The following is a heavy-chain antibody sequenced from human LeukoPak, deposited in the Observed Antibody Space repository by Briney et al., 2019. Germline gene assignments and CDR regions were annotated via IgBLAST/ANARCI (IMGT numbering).Heavy chain of an antibody. CDR1: RFTFSKYA. CDR2: ITGGGEST. CDR3: AKRTQRAPSRYYYYIDV. J-gene: IGHJ6*03. V-gene: IGHV3-23*01. Sequence: GGSLRLSCAASRFTFSKYAMSWVRQAPGKGLEWVSTITGGGESTYYADSVEGRFTISRDNSRNMLYLQVNSLRAEDTAVYYCAKRTQRAPSRYYYYIDVWGKGTTVTVSS. D-gene: IGHD3-16*01.